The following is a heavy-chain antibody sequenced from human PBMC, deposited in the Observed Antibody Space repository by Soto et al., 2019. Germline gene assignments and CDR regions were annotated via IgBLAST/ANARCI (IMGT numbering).Heavy chain of an antibody. CDR2: ISGSGGST. CDR1: GFTFSSYA. Sequence: PGGSLRLSCAASGFTFSSYAMSWVRQAPGKGLEWVSAISGSGGSTYYADSVKGRFTISRDNSKNMLYLQMNSLRAEDTAVYYCAKDERALAEPKEDVWGKGTTVTVSS. J-gene: IGHJ6*04. CDR3: AKDERALAEPKEDV. V-gene: IGHV3-23*01.